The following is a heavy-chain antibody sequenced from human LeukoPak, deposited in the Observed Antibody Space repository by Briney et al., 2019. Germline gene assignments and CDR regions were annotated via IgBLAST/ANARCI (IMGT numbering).Heavy chain of an antibody. CDR1: GFTFSSYW. D-gene: IGHD3-10*01. V-gene: IGHV3-7*01. CDR3: ARVSGLLYYGSGSYYPTSFDY. Sequence: PGGSLRLSCAASGFTFSSYWMSWVRQAPGKGLEWVANIKQDGSEKYYVDSVKGRFTISRDNAKNSLYLQMNSLRAEDTAVYYCARVSGLLYYGSGSYYPTSFDYWGQGTLVTVSS. J-gene: IGHJ4*02. CDR2: IKQDGSEK.